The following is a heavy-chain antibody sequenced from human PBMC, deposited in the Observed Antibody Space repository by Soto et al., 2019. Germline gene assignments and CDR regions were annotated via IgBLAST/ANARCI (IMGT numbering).Heavy chain of an antibody. V-gene: IGHV3-23*01. J-gene: IGHJ5*02. Sequence: EVQLLESGGGLVQPGGSLRLSCAASGFPFSSRAMSWVRQAPGKGLEWVSAISGSGTITYYADSVKGRFTISRDTFKNRLYLQMNSQRADDTAVYYYAVRARYCSGADCRAWGQGTLFTVSS. CDR1: GFPFSSRA. D-gene: IGHD2-15*01. CDR2: ISGSGTIT. CDR3: AVRARYCSGADCRA.